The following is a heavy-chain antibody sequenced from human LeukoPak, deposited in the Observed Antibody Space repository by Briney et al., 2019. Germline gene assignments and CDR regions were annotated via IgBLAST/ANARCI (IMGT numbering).Heavy chain of an antibody. J-gene: IGHJ3*02. V-gene: IGHV5-51*01. CDR1: GYSFTSYW. D-gene: IGHD1-26*01. CDR2: IYPGASDT. Sequence: GESLKISCKGSGYSFTSYWIGWVRQMPGKGLEWMGIIYPGASDTSYSPSFQGQVTISADKSISTAYLQWSSLKASDTAMYYCARTVGATLDAFDIWGQGTMVTVSS. CDR3: ARTVGATLDAFDI.